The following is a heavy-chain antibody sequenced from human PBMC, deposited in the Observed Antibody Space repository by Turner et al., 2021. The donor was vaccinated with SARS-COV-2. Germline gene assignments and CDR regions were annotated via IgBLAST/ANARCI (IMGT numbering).Heavy chain of an antibody. V-gene: IGHV4-39*01. Sequence: QLQLQESGPGLVKPSETLSLTCTVSGGSIRSSSYYWGWIRQPPGKGLEWIGGIYYRGGTYYNPSLKSRVTISVDTSKNQFSLKLSSVTAADTAVYYCARLVRRAEYYFDYWGQGTLVTVSS. J-gene: IGHJ4*02. CDR3: ARLVRRAEYYFDY. CDR2: IYYRGGT. CDR1: GGSIRSSSYY. D-gene: IGHD3-10*01.